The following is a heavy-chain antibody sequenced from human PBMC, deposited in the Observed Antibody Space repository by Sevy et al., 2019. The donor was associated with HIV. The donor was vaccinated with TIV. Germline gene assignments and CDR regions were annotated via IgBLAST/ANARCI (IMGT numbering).Heavy chain of an antibody. CDR3: ARDWSAVARTPVGWKDY. CDR2: INPNSGGT. V-gene: IGHV1-2*02. Sequence: ASVKVSCKASGYTFTGYYMHWVRQAPGQGLEWMGWINPNSGGTNYAQKFQGRVTMTRDTSISTAYMELSRLRSDDTAVYYCARDWSAVARTPVGWKDYWGHGTLVTVSS. CDR1: GYTFTGYY. J-gene: IGHJ4*01. D-gene: IGHD6-19*01.